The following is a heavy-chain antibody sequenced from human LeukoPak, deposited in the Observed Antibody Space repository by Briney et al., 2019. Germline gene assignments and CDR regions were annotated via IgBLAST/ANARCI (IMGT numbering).Heavy chain of an antibody. Sequence: PGRSLRLSCTASGFTFGDYAMSWVRQAPGKGLEWVGFIRSKAYGGTTEYAASVKGRFTISRDDTKSIAYLQMNSLKIEDTAVYYCTRDGSLVRGVIYYYMDVWGKGTTVTVSS. CDR1: GFTFGDYA. D-gene: IGHD3-10*01. CDR3: TRDGSLVRGVIYYYMDV. V-gene: IGHV3-49*04. J-gene: IGHJ6*03. CDR2: IRSKAYGGTT.